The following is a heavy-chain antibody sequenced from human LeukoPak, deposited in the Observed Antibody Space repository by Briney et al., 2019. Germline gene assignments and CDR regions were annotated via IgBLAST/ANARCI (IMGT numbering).Heavy chain of an antibody. D-gene: IGHD3-22*01. J-gene: IGHJ4*02. CDR1: GGSISSSSYY. Sequence: SETQSLTCTVSGGSISSSSYYWGWIRQPPGKGLEWIGSIYYSGSTYYNPSLKSRVTISVDTSKNQFSLKLSSVTAADTAVYYCARPSYDSSGLFDYWGQGTLVTVSS. V-gene: IGHV4-39*01. CDR2: IYYSGST. CDR3: ARPSYDSSGLFDY.